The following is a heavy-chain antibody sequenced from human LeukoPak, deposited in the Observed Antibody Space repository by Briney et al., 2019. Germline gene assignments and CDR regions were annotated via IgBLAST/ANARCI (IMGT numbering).Heavy chain of an antibody. CDR3: AKSWRPRRWPDSFDP. J-gene: IGHJ5*02. CDR2: IYNSGST. D-gene: IGHD5-24*01. CDR1: GGSISSYY. Sequence: PSETLSLTCTVSGGSISSYYWSWIRQPPGKGLEWIGYIYNSGSTNHNPSLRSRVTISVDTSKNQSSLKLSSVPAADTAVYYCAKSWRPRRWPDSFDPWGQGTLVSVSS. V-gene: IGHV4-59*01.